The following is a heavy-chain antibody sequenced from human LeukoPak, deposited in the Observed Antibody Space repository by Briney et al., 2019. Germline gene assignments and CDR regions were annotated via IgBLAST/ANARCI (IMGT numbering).Heavy chain of an antibody. V-gene: IGHV3-23*01. Sequence: QTGGSLRLSCAASGFTFSSYAMSWVRQAPGKGLEWVSAISGSGGSTYYADSVKGRFTISRDNSKNTLYLQMNSLRAEDTAVYYCAKMAYSSGSGWGSPLYYYYGMDVWGQGTTVTVSS. CDR1: GFTFSSYA. D-gene: IGHD6-19*01. J-gene: IGHJ6*02. CDR2: ISGSGGST. CDR3: AKMAYSSGSGWGSPLYYYYGMDV.